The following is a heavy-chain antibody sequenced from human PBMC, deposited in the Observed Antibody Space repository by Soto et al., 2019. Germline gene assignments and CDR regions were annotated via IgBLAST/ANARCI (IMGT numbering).Heavy chain of an antibody. V-gene: IGHV4-30-4*01. D-gene: IGHD3-16*01. CDR3: ARTVSPEPFSDADADYKR. J-gene: IGHJ4*02. CDR1: GDSISNDNYY. CDR2: IYHSGST. Sequence: QVQLQESGPGLVKPSQTLSLTCTVSGDSISNDNYYWSWIGQPPGKGLEWIGHIYHSGSTYQNPSLKSRLTISITPSMKQFSLNLISVTAADTAVYYCARTVSPEPFSDADADYKRWGRGTLVSVSS.